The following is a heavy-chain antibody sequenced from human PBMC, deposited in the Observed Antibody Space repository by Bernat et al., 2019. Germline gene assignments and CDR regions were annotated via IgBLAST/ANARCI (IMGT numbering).Heavy chain of an antibody. J-gene: IGHJ4*02. CDR1: GGSISSGGYY. D-gene: IGHD4-17*01. Sequence: QVQLQESGPGLVKPSQTLSLTCTVSGGSISSGGYYWSWIRQHPGKGLEWIGYIYYSGSTYYNPSLKSRVTISVDTSKNQFSLKLSSVTAADMAVYYCASLQGNYGDDTRYYFDYWGQGTLVTVSS. CDR2: IYYSGST. V-gene: IGHV4-31*03. CDR3: ASLQGNYGDDTRYYFDY.